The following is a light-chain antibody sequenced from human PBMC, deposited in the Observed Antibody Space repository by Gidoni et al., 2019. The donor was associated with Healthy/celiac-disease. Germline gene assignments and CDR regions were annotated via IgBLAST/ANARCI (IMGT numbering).Light chain of an antibody. J-gene: IGKJ4*01. V-gene: IGKV4-1*01. CDR1: QSVLYSSNNKNY. CDR2: WAS. Sequence: DIVMTPSPDSLAVSLGERATINCKSSQSVLYSSNNKNYLAWYQQKPGQPPKLLIYWASTRESGVPDRFSGSGSGTDFTLTISSLQAEDVAVYYCQQYYSTPVTFGGXTKVEIK. CDR3: QQYYSTPVT.